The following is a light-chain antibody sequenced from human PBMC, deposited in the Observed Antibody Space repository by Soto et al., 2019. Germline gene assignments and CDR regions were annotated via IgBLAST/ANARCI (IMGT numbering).Light chain of an antibody. CDR2: EVK. J-gene: IGLJ3*02. Sequence: SVLTQPASVSGSPGHSIPISCTGTRSDDGSYHRVSWYQQRPGQVPTHMFYEVKKRPSGISNRFSGSKSANTAYLTNSGLHAEDEGDYYCCSSLGGPNWVFVGGTKLTVL. CDR3: CSSLGGPNWV. V-gene: IGLV2-23*02. CDR1: RSDDGSYHR.